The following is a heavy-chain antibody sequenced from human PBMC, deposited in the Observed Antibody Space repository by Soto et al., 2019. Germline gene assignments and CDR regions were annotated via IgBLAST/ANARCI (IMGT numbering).Heavy chain of an antibody. CDR2: ISSSGGST. V-gene: IGHV3-23*01. CDR3: AKSPPEYCISTSCYGGGHDL. CDR1: GFIFSSQT. Sequence: EVQLLESGGGLVQPGGSLRLSCAASGFIFSSQTMGWVRQPPGKGLEWVSTISSSGGSTYYAESVKGRFTISRDSSKNALYLQMNSLRAEDTAIYYCAKSPPEYCISTSCYGGGHDLWGQGTLVTVTS. D-gene: IGHD2-2*01. J-gene: IGHJ4*02.